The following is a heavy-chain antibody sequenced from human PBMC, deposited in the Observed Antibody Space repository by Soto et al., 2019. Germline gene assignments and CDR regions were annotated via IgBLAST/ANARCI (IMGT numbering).Heavy chain of an antibody. D-gene: IGHD3-9*01. CDR2: MYFSGTT. CDR3: ARQPRSLSHMEV. Sequence: QVQLQESGPGLVKPSEALSLTCTVSGGSINNYYWNWVRQPPGRGLQWIGFMYFSGTTNYNPSLKRRVTRSVDTSKNQFFLKLTSVTAADTAVYYCARQPRSLSHMEVWGKGTTVTVSS. CDR1: GGSINNYY. V-gene: IGHV4-59*08. J-gene: IGHJ6*03.